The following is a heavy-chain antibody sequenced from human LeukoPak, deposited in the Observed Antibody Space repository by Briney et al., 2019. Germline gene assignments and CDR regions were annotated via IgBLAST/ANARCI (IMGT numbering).Heavy chain of an antibody. CDR3: AISGSYYPGAGEYFQH. V-gene: IGHV3-7*02. J-gene: IGHJ1*01. D-gene: IGHD1-26*01. CDR1: GLTFSSYW. CDR2: IKQEGSEK. Sequence: PGGSLRLSCAASGLTFSSYWMSWVRQAPGKGLEWVANIKQEGSEKYYVDSVKGRFTISRDNAKSSLYLQMNSLRDEDTAVYYCAISGSYYPGAGEYFQHWGQGTLVTVSS.